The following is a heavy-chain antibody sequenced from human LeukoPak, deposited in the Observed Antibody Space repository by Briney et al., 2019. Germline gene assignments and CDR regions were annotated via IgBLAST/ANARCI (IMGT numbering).Heavy chain of an antibody. D-gene: IGHD5-18*01. CDR2: IKQDGSEK. J-gene: IGHJ6*02. Sequence: QSGGSLRLSCAASRFTFSSYWMNWLRQAPGKGLEWVANIKQDGSEKYYVDSVKGRFTISRDNAKNSLYLQMNSLRAEDTAVYYCARVENGGYSYGSPWYYYGMDVWGQGTTVTVSS. CDR1: RFTFSSYW. V-gene: IGHV3-7*01. CDR3: ARVENGGYSYGSPWYYYGMDV.